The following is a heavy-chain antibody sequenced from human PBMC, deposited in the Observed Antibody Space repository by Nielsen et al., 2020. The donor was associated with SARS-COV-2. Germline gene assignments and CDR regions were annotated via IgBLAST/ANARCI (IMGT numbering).Heavy chain of an antibody. CDR3: ARCRSGYYYMDV. J-gene: IGHJ6*03. D-gene: IGHD3-10*01. CDR1: GFTFSSYG. CDR2: ISYDGSNK. V-gene: IGHV3-30*03. Sequence: GGSLRLSCAASGFTFSSYGMNWVRQAPGKGLEWVAVISYDGSNKYYADSVKGRFTISRDNSKNTLYLQMNSLRAEDTAVYYCARCRSGYYYMDVWGKGTTVTVSS.